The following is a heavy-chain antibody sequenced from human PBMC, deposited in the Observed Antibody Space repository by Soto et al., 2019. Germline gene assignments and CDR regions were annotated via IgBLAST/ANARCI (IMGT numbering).Heavy chain of an antibody. J-gene: IGHJ4*02. V-gene: IGHV4-59*01. CDR1: GGSIGTYY. Sequence: SSETLSLTCTVSGGSIGTYYWSWIRQPPGKGLEWIGYIYYSGSTNYSPSLKSRLTMSVDTSKNQFSLKLNSVTAADTAVYYCARGGYNFDSWGQGSLVTVSS. CDR3: ARGGYNFDS. D-gene: IGHD5-18*01. CDR2: IYYSGST.